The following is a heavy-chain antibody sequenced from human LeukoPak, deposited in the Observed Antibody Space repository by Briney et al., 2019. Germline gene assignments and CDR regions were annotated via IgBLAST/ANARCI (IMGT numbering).Heavy chain of an antibody. Sequence: SETLSLTCAVYGGSFSGYYWSWIRQPPGKGLEWIGEINHSGSTNYNPSLKSRVTISVDTPKNQFSLKLSSVTAADTAVYYCARGPYKLRGSGGSCFDYWGQGTLVTVSS. CDR3: ARGPYKLRGSGGSCFDY. J-gene: IGHJ4*02. CDR1: GGSFSGYY. V-gene: IGHV4-34*01. CDR2: INHSGST. D-gene: IGHD2-15*01.